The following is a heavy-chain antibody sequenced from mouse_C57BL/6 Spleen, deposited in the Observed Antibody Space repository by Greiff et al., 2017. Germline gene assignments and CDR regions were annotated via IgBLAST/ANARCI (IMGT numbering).Heavy chain of an antibody. CDR1: GYTFTDYE. V-gene: IGHV1-15*01. CDR2: IDPETGGT. J-gene: IGHJ2*01. D-gene: IGHD1-1*01. CDR3: TSCYGSSPFDY. Sequence: QVQLQQSGAELVRPGASVTLSCKASGYTFTDYEMHWVKQTPVHGLEWIGAIDPETGGTAYNQKFKGKAILTADKSSSTAYMELRSLTSEDSAVYYCTSCYGSSPFDYWGQGTTLTVSS.